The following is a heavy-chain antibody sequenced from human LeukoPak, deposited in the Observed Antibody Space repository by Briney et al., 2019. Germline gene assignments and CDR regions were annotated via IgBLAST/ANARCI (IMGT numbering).Heavy chain of an antibody. CDR2: IYYTGRT. Sequence: PSETLSLTCTVSGGSFSSHYWSWIRQPPGKGLEWIGYIYYTGRTNYNPSLESRVTISVDTSKNQFSLKVSSVTAADTAVYYCARVSGSNYRNYFDYWGQGTLVTASS. CDR3: ARVSGSNYRNYFDY. CDR1: GGSFSSHY. D-gene: IGHD2-15*01. V-gene: IGHV4-59*11. J-gene: IGHJ4*02.